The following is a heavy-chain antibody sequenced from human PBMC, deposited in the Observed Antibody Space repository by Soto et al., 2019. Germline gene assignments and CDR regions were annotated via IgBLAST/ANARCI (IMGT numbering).Heavy chain of an antibody. D-gene: IGHD3-10*01. CDR3: ARDGGFGDLKY. CDR2: IIPVFGTT. V-gene: IGHV1-69*18. Sequence: QVQLVQSGAELKKPGSSVKVSCKASGDTFSGYPINWVRQAPGEGLEWMGRIIPVFGTTNDAQRFEGRVTFTADESTNTAYMELRGLLSEDTAVYYCARDGGFGDLKYWGQGTLVTVSS. CDR1: GDTFSGYP. J-gene: IGHJ4*02.